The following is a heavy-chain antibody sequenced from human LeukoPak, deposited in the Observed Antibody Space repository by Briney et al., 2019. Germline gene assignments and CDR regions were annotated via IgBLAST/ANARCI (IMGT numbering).Heavy chain of an antibody. V-gene: IGHV3-7*01. J-gene: IGHJ4*02. CDR3: AREDAYNADFDF. Sequence: PGGSLRLSCAASGFSFSTYWMSWVRQAPGKGLEWVANIKQDGSEKYYVDSVKGRFAISRDNAKNSLYLQMNSLRAEDTAVYYCAREDAYNADFDFWGQGTLVTVSS. CDR2: IKQDGSEK. CDR1: GFSFSTYW. D-gene: IGHD5-24*01.